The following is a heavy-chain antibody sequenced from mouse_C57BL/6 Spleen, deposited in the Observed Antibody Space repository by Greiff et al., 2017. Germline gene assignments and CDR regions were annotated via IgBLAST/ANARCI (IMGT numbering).Heavy chain of an antibody. CDR3: ARFGRGDFDY. CDR2: IYPGSGNT. V-gene: IGHV1-76*01. J-gene: IGHJ2*01. D-gene: IGHD1-1*01. CDR1: GYTFTDYY. Sequence: QVQLQQSGAELVRPGASVKLSCKASGYTFTDYYINWVKQRPGQGLEWIARIYPGSGNTYYNEKFKGKATLTAEKSSSTAYMQLSSLTSEGSAVYFCARFGRGDFDYGGQGTTLTVSS.